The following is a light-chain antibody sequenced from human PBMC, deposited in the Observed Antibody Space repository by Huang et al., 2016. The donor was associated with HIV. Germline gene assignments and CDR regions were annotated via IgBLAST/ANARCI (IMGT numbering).Light chain of an antibody. CDR3: QQYKNWPPLT. CDR1: QSVGSD. CDR2: GAS. Sequence: EIVMTQSPATLSVSPGERATLSCRASQSVGSDLAWYQQQPGQAPRLLIHGASTRATGIPARFSGSGSGTEFTLTISNLQSEDFAVYYCQQYKNWPPLTFGGGTKVESK. V-gene: IGKV3-15*01. J-gene: IGKJ4*01.